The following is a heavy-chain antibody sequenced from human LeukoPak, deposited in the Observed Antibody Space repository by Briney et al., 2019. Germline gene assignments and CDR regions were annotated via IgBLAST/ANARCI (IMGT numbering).Heavy chain of an antibody. CDR3: ARAWGMGFDY. J-gene: IGHJ4*02. V-gene: IGHV1-8*03. Sequence: ASVKVSCKASGYTFTSYDINWVRQATGQGLELMGWMNPNSGNTGCAQKFQGRVTITRNTSISTAYMELSSLRSEDTAVYYCARAWGMGFDYWGQGTLVTVSS. CDR1: GYTFTSYD. D-gene: IGHD3-16*01. CDR2: MNPNSGNT.